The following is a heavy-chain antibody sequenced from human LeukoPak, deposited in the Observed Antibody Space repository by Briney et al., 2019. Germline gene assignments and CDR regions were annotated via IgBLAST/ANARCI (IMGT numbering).Heavy chain of an antibody. J-gene: IGHJ5*02. CDR1: GGTFSSYA. Sequence: SVKVSCKASGGTFSSYAISWVRQAPGQGLEWMGGIIPIFGTANYAQKFQGRVTITADESTTTAYMELSSLRSEDTAVYYCARARSPSSGYLLRDHNWFDPWGQGTLVTVSS. V-gene: IGHV1-69*13. CDR3: ARARSPSSGYLLRDHNWFDP. D-gene: IGHD3-22*01. CDR2: IIPIFGTA.